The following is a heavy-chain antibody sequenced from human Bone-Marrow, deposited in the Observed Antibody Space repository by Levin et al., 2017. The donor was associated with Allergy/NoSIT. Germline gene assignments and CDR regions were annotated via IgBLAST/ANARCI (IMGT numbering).Heavy chain of an antibody. Sequence: VASVKVSCKVSGHILSELTMHWVRQAPGKGFEWMGGYDPEAGERVYAQKFQGRVTMVDDTSTDTAYMELTSLRSEDTAVYFCATRARWLVSIDFWGQGTPVTVSS. V-gene: IGHV1-24*01. CDR3: ATRARWLVSIDF. D-gene: IGHD6-19*01. J-gene: IGHJ4*02. CDR2: YDPEAGER. CDR1: GHILSELT.